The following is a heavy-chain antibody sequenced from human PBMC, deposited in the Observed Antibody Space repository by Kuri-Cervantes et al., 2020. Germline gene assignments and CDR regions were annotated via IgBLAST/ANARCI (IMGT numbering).Heavy chain of an antibody. J-gene: IGHJ4*02. CDR1: GFTFSNAW. CDR2: ISSSSSYI. V-gene: IGHV3-21*01. Sequence: GESLKISCAASGFTFSNAWMNWVRQAPGKGLEWVSSISSSSSYIYYADSVKGRLTISRDNAKNSLYLQINSLRAEDTAVYYCARDHVVVPAAPFDYWGQGTLVTVSS. D-gene: IGHD2-2*01. CDR3: ARDHVVVPAAPFDY.